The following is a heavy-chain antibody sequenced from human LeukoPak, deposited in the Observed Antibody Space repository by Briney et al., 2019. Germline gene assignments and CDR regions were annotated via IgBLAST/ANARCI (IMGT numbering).Heavy chain of an antibody. J-gene: IGHJ4*02. CDR1: GFTFDDYG. CDR2: INWNGGTT. V-gene: IGHV3-20*04. CDR3: ARGGYRQLAYFDY. D-gene: IGHD3-16*02. Sequence: GGSLRLSCEASGFTFDDYGMTWVRQVPGKGLEWISSINWNGGTTSYADSMKGRFTISRDNDKNSLYLQMNSLRAEDTALYYCARGGYRQLAYFDYWGQGALVTVSS.